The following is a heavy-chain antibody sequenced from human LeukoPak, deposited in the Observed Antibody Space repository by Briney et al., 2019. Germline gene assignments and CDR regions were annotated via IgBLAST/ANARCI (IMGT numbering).Heavy chain of an antibody. Sequence: PSETLSLTCTVSGGSISSSSYYWGWIRQPPGKGLEWIGSIYYSGSTYYNPSLKSRVTISVDTSKNQFSLKLSSVTAVDTAVYYCASPRKYYYDFPIWGQGTMVTVSS. J-gene: IGHJ3*02. V-gene: IGHV4-39*01. CDR2: IYYSGST. CDR1: GGSISSSSYY. D-gene: IGHD3-22*01. CDR3: ASPRKYYYDFPI.